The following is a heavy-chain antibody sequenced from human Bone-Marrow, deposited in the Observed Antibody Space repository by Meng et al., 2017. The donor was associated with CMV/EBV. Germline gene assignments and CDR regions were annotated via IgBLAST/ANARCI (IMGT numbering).Heavy chain of an antibody. CDR3: ARDRRIYGGNYPDYYYYYGMDV. CDR2: ISGSGGST. CDR1: GFTFSSYA. D-gene: IGHD4/OR15-4a*01. J-gene: IGHJ6*02. V-gene: IGHV3-23*01. Sequence: GGSLRLSCAASGFTFSSYAMSWVRQAPGKGLEWVSAISGSGGSTYYADSVKGRFTISRDNSKNTLYLQMNSLRAEDTAVYYCARDRRIYGGNYPDYYYYYGMDVWGQGTTVTVSS.